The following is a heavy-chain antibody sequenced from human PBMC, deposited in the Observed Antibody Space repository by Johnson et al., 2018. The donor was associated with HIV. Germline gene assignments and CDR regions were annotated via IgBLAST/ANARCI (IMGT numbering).Heavy chain of an antibody. Sequence: VQLVESGGGLVQPGGSLRLSCAASGFTFSIYALSWVRQAPGKGLEWVSVISGTGGSTYYADSVKGRFTISRDNSKNTLYLQLNSVRAEDTAVSYCARAGEYDAFDIWGQGAMVTVSS. J-gene: IGHJ3*02. CDR1: GFTFSIYA. V-gene: IGHV3-23*04. CDR3: ARAGEYDAFDI. D-gene: IGHD3-16*01. CDR2: ISGTGGST.